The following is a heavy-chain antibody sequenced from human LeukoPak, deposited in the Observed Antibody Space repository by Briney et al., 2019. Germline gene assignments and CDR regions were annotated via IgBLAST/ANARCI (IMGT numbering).Heavy chain of an antibody. V-gene: IGHV3-23*01. J-gene: IGHJ5*02. CDR1: GFTFSSYA. CDR2: ISGSGGST. CDR3: AKDAGPYSSGWYDWFDP. Sequence: PGGSLRLSCAASGFTFSSYAMSWVRQAPGKGLEWVSAISGSGGSTYYADSVKGRFTISRDDSKNTLYLQMNSLRAEDTAVYYCAKDAGPYSSGWYDWFDPWGQGTLVTVSS. D-gene: IGHD6-19*01.